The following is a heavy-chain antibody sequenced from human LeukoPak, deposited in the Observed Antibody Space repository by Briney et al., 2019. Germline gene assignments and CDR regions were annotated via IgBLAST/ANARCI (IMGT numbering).Heavy chain of an antibody. V-gene: IGHV4-39*07. CDR2: IYYSGST. CDR3: ARRFGWFGELKGFDY. D-gene: IGHD3-10*01. J-gene: IGHJ4*02. Sequence: SETLSLTCTVSGGSISSSSYYWGWIRQPPGKGLEWIGSIYYSGSTYYNPSLKSRVTISVDTSKNQFSLKLSSVTAADTAVYYCARRFGWFGELKGFDYWGQGTLVTVSS. CDR1: GGSISSSSYY.